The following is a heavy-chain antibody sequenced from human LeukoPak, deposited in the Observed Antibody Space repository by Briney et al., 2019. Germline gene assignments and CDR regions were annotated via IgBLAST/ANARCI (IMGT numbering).Heavy chain of an antibody. D-gene: IGHD2-2*02. CDR2: IIPILGIA. V-gene: IGHV1-69*04. CDR1: GYTFTSYY. J-gene: IGHJ4*02. CDR3: ARDRCSSTSCYRWGVFDY. Sequence: SVKVSCKASGYTFTSYYMHWVRQAPGQGLEWMGRIIPILGIANYAQKFQGRVTITADKSTSTAYMELSSLRSEDTAVYYCARDRCSSTSCYRWGVFDYWGQGTLVTVSS.